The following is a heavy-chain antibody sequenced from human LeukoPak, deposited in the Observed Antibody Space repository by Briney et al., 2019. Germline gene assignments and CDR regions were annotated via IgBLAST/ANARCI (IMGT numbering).Heavy chain of an antibody. CDR3: ARLVRYYDSSGLDY. CDR1: GFTFSSYS. Sequence: GGSLRLSCAASGFTFSSYSMNWVRQAPGKGLEWVSSISSSSSYIYYADSVKGRFTISRDNAKNSLYLQMNSLRAEDTAVYYCARLVRYYDSSGLDYWGQGTLVTVSS. D-gene: IGHD3-22*01. CDR2: ISSSSSYI. J-gene: IGHJ4*02. V-gene: IGHV3-21*01.